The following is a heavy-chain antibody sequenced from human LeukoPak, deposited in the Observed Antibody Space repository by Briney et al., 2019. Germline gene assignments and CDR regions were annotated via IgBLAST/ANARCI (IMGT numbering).Heavy chain of an antibody. Sequence: ASVKVSCKVSGDTLTELSMHWVRQAPGQGLEWMGRINPNSGGTNYAQKFQGRVTMTRDTSISTAYMELSRLRSDDTAVYYCARGPGSSSWSHRPFDYWGQGTLVTVSS. V-gene: IGHV1-2*06. CDR1: GDTLTELS. CDR2: INPNSGGT. CDR3: ARGPGSSSWSHRPFDY. J-gene: IGHJ4*02. D-gene: IGHD6-13*01.